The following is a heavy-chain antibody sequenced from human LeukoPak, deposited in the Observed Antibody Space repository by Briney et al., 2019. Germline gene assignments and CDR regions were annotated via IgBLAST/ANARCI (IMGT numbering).Heavy chain of an antibody. CDR1: EFTVSSNY. CDR2: IYSGGST. CDR3: ARAAESWLAFDI. V-gene: IGHV3-66*01. D-gene: IGHD3-10*01. Sequence: PGGSLRLSCAASEFTVSSNYMNGVRQAPGKGRKWVSIIYSGGSTYYADSVKGRFTISRDNSKNTLYLQMNSLRAEDTAVYYCARAAESWLAFDIWGQGTMVTVSS. J-gene: IGHJ3*02.